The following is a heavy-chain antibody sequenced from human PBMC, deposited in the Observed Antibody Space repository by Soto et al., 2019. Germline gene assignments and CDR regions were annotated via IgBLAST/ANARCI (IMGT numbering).Heavy chain of an antibody. Sequence: QLQLQESGPGLVKPSETLSLTCTVSGGSISSSSYYWGWIRQPPGKGLEWIGSIYYSGSTYYNPSLKSRVTISVDTSKNQFSLKLSSVTAADTAVYYCARLKQWLVVSNWGQGTLVTVSS. D-gene: IGHD6-19*01. CDR1: GGSISSSSYY. CDR3: ARLKQWLVVSN. V-gene: IGHV4-39*01. CDR2: IYYSGST. J-gene: IGHJ4*02.